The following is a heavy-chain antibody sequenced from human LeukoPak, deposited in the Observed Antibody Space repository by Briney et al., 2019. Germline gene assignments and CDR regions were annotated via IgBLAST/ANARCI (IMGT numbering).Heavy chain of an antibody. CDR2: ISYDGSSK. CDR1: GFTFSSTG. V-gene: IGHV3-30*18. CDR3: AKEGLRFFDF. J-gene: IGHJ4*02. Sequence: GGSLRLSCTASGFTFSSTGMHWVRQAPGKGLDWVASISYDGSSKKYVDSVKGRFTISRDNSKRTLYLQMNSLRSEDTAVYYCAKEGLRFFDFWGRGTLVTVSS. D-gene: IGHD5-12*01.